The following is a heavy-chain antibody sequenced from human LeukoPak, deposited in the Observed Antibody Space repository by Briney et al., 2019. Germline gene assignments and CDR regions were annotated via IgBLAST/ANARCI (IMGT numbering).Heavy chain of an antibody. CDR3: ARCEPNVVGGGAFDI. Sequence: ASVKVSCKASGHTSTSYGISWVRQAPGQGPEWMGWISAYNGNTKYAQKLQGRVTMTTDTSTSTAYMELRSLRSDDTAVYYCARCEPNVVGGGAFDIWGQGTMVTVSS. V-gene: IGHV1-18*01. CDR2: ISAYNGNT. J-gene: IGHJ3*02. D-gene: IGHD2-21*01. CDR1: GHTSTSYG.